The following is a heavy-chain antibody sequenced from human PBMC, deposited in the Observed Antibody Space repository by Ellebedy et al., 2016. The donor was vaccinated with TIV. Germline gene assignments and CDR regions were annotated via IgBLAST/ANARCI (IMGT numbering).Heavy chain of an antibody. Sequence: GGSLRLSCAASGFTFSSYSMNWVRQAPGKGLEWVSYISSSSSTIYYADSVKGRFTISRDNAKNSLYLQMNSLRDEDTAVYYCARDVRGYSYGLRFDYWGQGTLVTVSS. V-gene: IGHV3-48*02. D-gene: IGHD5-18*01. CDR3: ARDVRGYSYGLRFDY. CDR1: GFTFSSYS. CDR2: ISSSSSTI. J-gene: IGHJ4*02.